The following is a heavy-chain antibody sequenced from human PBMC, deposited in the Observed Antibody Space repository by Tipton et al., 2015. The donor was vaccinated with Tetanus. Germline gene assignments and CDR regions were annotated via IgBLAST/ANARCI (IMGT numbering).Heavy chain of an antibody. CDR2: INSGGCT. D-gene: IGHD2-8*01. V-gene: IGHV4-4*07. J-gene: IGHJ4*02. Sequence: GLVKPSETLSLSCTVSGGSTHGFYRSWIRQSAGKGLEWIGRINSGGCTKYNPSLKSRVTMSMDTSKNRFSLKMSPVMVADTAVYFWARGLIDDFLGSRIYFASWGPGTLVTVS. CDR1: GGSTHGFY. CDR3: ARGLIDDFLGSRIYFAS.